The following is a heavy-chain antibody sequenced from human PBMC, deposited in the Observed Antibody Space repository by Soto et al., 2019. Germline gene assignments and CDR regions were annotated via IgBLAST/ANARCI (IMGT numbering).Heavy chain of an antibody. V-gene: IGHV1-3*05. CDR2: INAGNGNT. J-gene: IGHJ4*02. CDR1: GYTFTSSA. D-gene: IGHD6-13*01. Sequence: QVQLVQSGAEEKKPGASVKVSCKASGYTFTSSAMHWVRQAPGQRLEWMGWINAGNGNTKYSQKFQGRVSITRDTSGSTGYMELSRLRCEDTAVYYCARWAAGFDSWGQGPLVPASS. CDR3: ARWAAGFDS.